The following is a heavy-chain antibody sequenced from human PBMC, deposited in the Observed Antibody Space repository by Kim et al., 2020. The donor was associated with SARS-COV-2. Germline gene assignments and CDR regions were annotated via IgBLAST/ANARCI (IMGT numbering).Heavy chain of an antibody. J-gene: IGHJ5*02. CDR2: IYHTGST. CDR1: GASISSPY. D-gene: IGHD4-4*01. V-gene: IGHV4-59*08. CDR3: ARSPTVSSWFDP. Sequence: SETLSLTCTVSGASISSPYWTWIRQPPGKGLEWIGCIYHTGSTNYNPSLKSRVTISMDTSKNQFSLKLSSVTAADTAVYYCARSPTVSSWFDPWGQGTLVTVSS.